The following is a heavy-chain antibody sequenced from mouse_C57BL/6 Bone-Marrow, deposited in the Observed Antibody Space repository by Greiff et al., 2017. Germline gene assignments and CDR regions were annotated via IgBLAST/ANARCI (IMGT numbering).Heavy chain of an antibody. J-gene: IGHJ4*01. CDR3: ARKEYSNSDYYAMDY. Sequence: QVQLQQPGAELVKPGASVKMSCKASGYTFTSYWITWVKQRPGQGLEWIGDIYPGSGSTNYNEKFKSKATLTVDTTSSTAYMQLSSLTSEDSAVYYCARKEYSNSDYYAMDYWGQGASVTVSS. V-gene: IGHV1-55*01. CDR1: GYTFTSYW. CDR2: IYPGSGST. D-gene: IGHD2-5*01.